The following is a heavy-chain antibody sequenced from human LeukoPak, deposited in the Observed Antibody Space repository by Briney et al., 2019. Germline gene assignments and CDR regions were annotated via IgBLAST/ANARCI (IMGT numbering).Heavy chain of an antibody. J-gene: IGHJ4*02. D-gene: IGHD4-17*01. V-gene: IGHV3-74*01. Sequence: PGGSLRLSCAASGFTFSSYWMHWVRQAPGKGLVWVSRINSDGSSTSYADSVKGRFTISRDNAKNTLYLQMNSLRAEDTAVYYCAKSDYVPEGHFDYWGQGTLVTVFS. CDR1: GFTFSSYW. CDR2: INSDGSST. CDR3: AKSDYVPEGHFDY.